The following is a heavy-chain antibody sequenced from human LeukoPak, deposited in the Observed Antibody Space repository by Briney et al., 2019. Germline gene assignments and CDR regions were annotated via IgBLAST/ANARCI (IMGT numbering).Heavy chain of an antibody. CDR2: IYYSGST. CDR1: GGSISSSSYY. D-gene: IGHD3-10*01. CDR3: ARVLGGPIDY. Sequence: PSETLSLTCTVSGGSISSSSYYWGWIRQAPGKGLVWLGSIYYSGSTYYTPALKTRDTITLNTSKNQFSLKLSSAAAADTAVYYCARVLGGPIDYWGQGTLVTVSS. J-gene: IGHJ4*02. V-gene: IGHV4-39*07.